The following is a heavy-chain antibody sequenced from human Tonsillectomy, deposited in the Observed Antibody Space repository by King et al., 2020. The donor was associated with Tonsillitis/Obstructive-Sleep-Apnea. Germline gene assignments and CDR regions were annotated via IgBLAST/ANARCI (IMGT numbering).Heavy chain of an antibody. CDR2: IYSGGST. CDR3: AREVVTTHRNWFDP. Sequence: VQLVESGGGLIQPGGSLRLSCAASGFTVSSNYMSWVRQAPGKGLEWVSVIYSGGSTYYADSVKGRFTISRDNSKNTLYLQMNSLRAEDTAVYYCAREVVTTHRNWFDPWGQGTLVTVSS. J-gene: IGHJ5*02. CDR1: GFTVSSNY. V-gene: IGHV3-53*01. D-gene: IGHD4-11*01.